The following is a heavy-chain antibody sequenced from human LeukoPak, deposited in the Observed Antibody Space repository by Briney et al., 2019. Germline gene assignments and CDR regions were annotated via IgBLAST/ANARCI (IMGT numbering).Heavy chain of an antibody. D-gene: IGHD5/OR15-5a*01. J-gene: IGHJ4*02. CDR3: ARLVGLSTTASY. V-gene: IGHV1-2*02. CDR1: GYTFIGYY. Sequence: GASVKVSCKASGYTFIGYYLHWVRQAPGQGLEWMGWINPTSGGTTYAQKFQDRVTMTRDTSINTAYMELSRLTSDDTAVYYCARLVGLSTTASYWGQGTLVIVSS. CDR2: INPTSGGT.